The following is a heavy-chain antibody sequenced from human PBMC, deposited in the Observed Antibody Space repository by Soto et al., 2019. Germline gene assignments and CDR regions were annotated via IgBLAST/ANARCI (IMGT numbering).Heavy chain of an antibody. J-gene: IGHJ4*02. Sequence: SETLSLTCTVSGGSVSSGSYYWSWIRQPPGKGLEWIGYIYYSGSTKYKPSLKSRVTISVDTSKNQFYLKLSSVTAADTAVYYCAGYSGSYFDYWGQGTLVTVSS. D-gene: IGHD1-26*01. CDR2: IYYSGST. V-gene: IGHV4-61*01. CDR3: AGYSGSYFDY. CDR1: GGSVSSGSYY.